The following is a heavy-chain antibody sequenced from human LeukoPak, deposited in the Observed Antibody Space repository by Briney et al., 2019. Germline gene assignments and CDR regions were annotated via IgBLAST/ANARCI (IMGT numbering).Heavy chain of an antibody. D-gene: IGHD6-6*01. J-gene: IGHJ5*02. CDR3: ARGEGSSSGDWFDP. V-gene: IGHV1-8*03. Sequence: GASVKVSCKASGYTFTSYDINWVRQATGQGLEWMGWMNPNSGNTGYAQKFQGRVTITRNTSISTAYMELSRLRSDDTAVYYCARGEGSSSGDWFDPWGQGTLVTVSS. CDR1: GYTFTSYD. CDR2: MNPNSGNT.